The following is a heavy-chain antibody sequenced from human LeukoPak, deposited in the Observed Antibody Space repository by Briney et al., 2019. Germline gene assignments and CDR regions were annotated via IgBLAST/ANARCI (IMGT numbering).Heavy chain of an antibody. Sequence: GGSLRLSCAASGFTFSSYAMSWVRQAPGKGLEWVSAISGSGGSTYYADSVKGRFTISRDNSKNTLYLQMNSLRAEDTAVYYCAKGEQLLVLKMYFQHWGQGTLVTVSS. CDR3: AKGEQLLVLKMYFQH. V-gene: IGHV3-23*01. J-gene: IGHJ1*01. CDR2: ISGSGGST. D-gene: IGHD6-19*01. CDR1: GFTFSSYA.